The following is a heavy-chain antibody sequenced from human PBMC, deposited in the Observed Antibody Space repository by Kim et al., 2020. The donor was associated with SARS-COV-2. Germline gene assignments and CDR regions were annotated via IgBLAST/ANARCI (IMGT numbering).Heavy chain of an antibody. V-gene: IGHV4-31*03. D-gene: IGHD3-10*01. CDR2: ITYTGTS. J-gene: IGHJ5*02. CDR1: DVSITSGGYY. Sequence: SETLSLTCTVSDVSITSGGYYWSWIRQHPEKGLEWIAYITYTGTSYYNPSLKSRLSISVDTSMNQFSLKLTSVTAADTAFYYCARGAPGSGTLSWFDPWGQGILVIVSS. CDR3: ARGAPGSGTLSWFDP.